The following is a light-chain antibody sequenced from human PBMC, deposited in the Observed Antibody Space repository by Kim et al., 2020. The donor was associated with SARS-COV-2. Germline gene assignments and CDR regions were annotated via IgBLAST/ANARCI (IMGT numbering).Light chain of an antibody. CDR2: ANK. Sequence: QSVLTQPPSVSGAPGQRVTISCTGSTSNIGAGYDVHWYQQLPGTAPKLLIFANKNRPSGVPDRFSGSKSGTSASLAITGLQAEDESDYFCQSYDTSLSVWVFGGGTQLTVL. V-gene: IGLV1-40*01. J-gene: IGLJ3*02. CDR1: TSNIGAGYD. CDR3: QSYDTSLSVWV.